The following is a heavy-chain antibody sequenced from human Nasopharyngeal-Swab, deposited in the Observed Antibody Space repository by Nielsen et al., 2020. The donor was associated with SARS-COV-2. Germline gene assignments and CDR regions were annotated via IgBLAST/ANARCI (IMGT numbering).Heavy chain of an antibody. CDR1: GFTFSSYS. J-gene: IGHJ4*02. Sequence: GESLKISCAASGFTFSSYSMNWVRQAPGKGLEWVSSISSSSSYIYSADSVKGRFTISGDNAKNSLYLQMDSLRAEDTAVYYCARDYYDSSGSFDYWGQGTLVTVFS. CDR2: ISSSSSYI. V-gene: IGHV3-21*01. D-gene: IGHD3-22*01. CDR3: ARDYYDSSGSFDY.